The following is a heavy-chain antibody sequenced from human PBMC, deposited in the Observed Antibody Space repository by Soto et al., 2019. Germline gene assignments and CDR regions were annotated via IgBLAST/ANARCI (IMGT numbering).Heavy chain of an antibody. CDR3: ARDGRFVEWLHYYYGMDV. CDR1: GFTFSSYA. D-gene: IGHD3-3*01. J-gene: IGHJ6*02. V-gene: IGHV3-30-3*01. Sequence: QVQLVESGGGVVQPGRSLRLSCAASGFTFSSYAMHWVRQAPGKGLEWVAVISYDGSNKYYADSVKGRFTISRDNSKNTLYLQMNSLRAEDTAVDYCARDGRFVEWLHYYYGMDVWGQGTTVTVSS. CDR2: ISYDGSNK.